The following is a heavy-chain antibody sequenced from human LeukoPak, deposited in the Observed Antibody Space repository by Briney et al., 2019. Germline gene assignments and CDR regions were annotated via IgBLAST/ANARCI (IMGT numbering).Heavy chain of an antibody. J-gene: IGHJ4*02. V-gene: IGHV4-34*01. Sequence: PSETLSLTCALYGGSLTGYYLSWIRQPPGKGLEWIGEINHSGSTNYNPSLKSRVTISVDTSKNQFSLKLSCVTAADTAVYYCARGRRFLVQGVITRPIPYYFDCWGQGTLVSVSS. CDR1: GGSLTGYY. CDR3: ARGRRFLVQGVITRPIPYYFDC. D-gene: IGHD3-10*01. CDR2: INHSGST.